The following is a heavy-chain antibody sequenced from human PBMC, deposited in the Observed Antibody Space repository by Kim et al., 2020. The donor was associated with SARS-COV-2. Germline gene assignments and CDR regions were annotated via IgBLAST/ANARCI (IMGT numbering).Heavy chain of an antibody. CDR1: GYSFTSYW. V-gene: IGHV5-51*01. CDR3: ARSLASIYYDSSGYTGAFDI. J-gene: IGHJ3*02. Sequence: GESLKISCKGSGYSFTSYWIGWVRQMPGKGLEWMGIIYPGDSDTRYSPSFQGQVTISADKSISTAYLQWSSLKASDTAMYYCARSLASIYYDSSGYTGAFDIWGQGTMVTVSS. CDR2: IYPGDSDT. D-gene: IGHD3-22*01.